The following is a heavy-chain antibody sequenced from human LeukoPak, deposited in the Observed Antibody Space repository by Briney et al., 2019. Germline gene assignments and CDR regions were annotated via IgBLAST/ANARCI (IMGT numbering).Heavy chain of an antibody. J-gene: IGHJ4*02. Sequence: ASVKVSCKASGYTFTSYGISWVRQAPGQGLEWMGWISAYNGNTNYAQKLQGRVTMTTDTSTSTAYMELRSLRSDDTAVYYCARGLLDYDILTGYVKLDYWGQGTLVTVSS. D-gene: IGHD3-9*01. CDR3: ARGLLDYDILTGYVKLDY. CDR2: ISAYNGNT. CDR1: GYTFTSYG. V-gene: IGHV1-18*01.